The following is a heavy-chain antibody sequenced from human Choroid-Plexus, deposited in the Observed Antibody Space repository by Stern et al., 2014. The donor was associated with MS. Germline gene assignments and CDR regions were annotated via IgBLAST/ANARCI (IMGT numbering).Heavy chain of an antibody. CDR3: AKDRQYLTYFFDH. Sequence: QVQLVESGGGVVQPGSPLRLSCVASGFTLGSCAMHWVRQAPGQGLEWVAGVSYDGSNKYYADSVKGRFTISRDNSQNTLYMQMSSLRPEDTAVYYCAKDRQYLTYFFDHWGQGSLVTVSS. V-gene: IGHV3-30*18. CDR1: GFTLGSCA. D-gene: IGHD2/OR15-2a*01. CDR2: VSYDGSNK. J-gene: IGHJ5*02.